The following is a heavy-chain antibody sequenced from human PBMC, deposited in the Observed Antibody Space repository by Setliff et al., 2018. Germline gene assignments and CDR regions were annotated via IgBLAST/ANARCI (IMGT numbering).Heavy chain of an antibody. CDR1: GFTFSSYW. CDR3: AREELWFGELASYYYYGMDV. V-gene: IGHV3-7*01. J-gene: IGHJ6*02. D-gene: IGHD3-10*01. Sequence: GGSLRLSCAASGFTFSSYWMSWVRQAPGKGLEWVANIKQDGSEKYYVDSVKGRFTISRDNAKNSLYLQMNSLRAEDTAVYYCAREELWFGELASYYYYGMDVWGQGTTVTVSS. CDR2: IKQDGSEK.